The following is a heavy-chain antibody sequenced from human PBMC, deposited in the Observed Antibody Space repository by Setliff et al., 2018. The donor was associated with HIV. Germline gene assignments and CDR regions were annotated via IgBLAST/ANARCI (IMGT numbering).Heavy chain of an antibody. Sequence: SETLSLTCTVSGDSIGSNPYYWGWIRQPPGKGLEWVASIFYSGSPYYNPSLKSRVTISVDTSKNQFSLKLSSVTAAGTAVYYCARGYMLITYYYYYYMDVWGKGTTVTVSS. J-gene: IGHJ6*03. D-gene: IGHD3-10*02. V-gene: IGHV4-39*07. CDR3: ARGYMLITYYYYYYMDV. CDR2: IFYSGSP. CDR1: GDSIGSNPYY.